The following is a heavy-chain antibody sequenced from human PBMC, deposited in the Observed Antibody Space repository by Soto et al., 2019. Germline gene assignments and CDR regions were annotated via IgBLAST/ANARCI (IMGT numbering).Heavy chain of an antibody. CDR1: GFTFSSYA. V-gene: IGHV3-23*01. J-gene: IGHJ4*02. CDR2: ISGSGGST. Sequence: EVQLLESGGGLVQPGGSLRLSCAASGFTFSSYAMSWVRQAPGKGREWVSAISGSGGSTYYPDSVKGRFTISRHNSKNTLFLQMNSLRAEDSAVQYFAINAVWFGEFVDYWAQGTLVTVSS. D-gene: IGHD3-10*01. CDR3: AINAVWFGEFVDY.